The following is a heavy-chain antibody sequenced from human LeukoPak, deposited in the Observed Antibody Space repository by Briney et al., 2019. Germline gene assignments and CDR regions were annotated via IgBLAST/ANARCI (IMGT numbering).Heavy chain of an antibody. Sequence: SETLSLTCAVSGDSISSDYWSWIRQPPGKGLEWIGYIYYTGSTNYNPSLKSRVTISVDKSKYQFSLKLSSVTAADTAVYYCARDDVNQQLAQLRYFDYWGQGTLVTVSS. D-gene: IGHD6-13*01. J-gene: IGHJ4*02. CDR2: IYYTGST. CDR1: GDSISSDY. V-gene: IGHV4-59*12. CDR3: ARDDVNQQLAQLRYFDY.